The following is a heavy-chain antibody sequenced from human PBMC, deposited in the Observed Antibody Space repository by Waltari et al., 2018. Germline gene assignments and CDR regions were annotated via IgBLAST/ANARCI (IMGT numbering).Heavy chain of an antibody. Sequence: QVQLVESGGGVVQPGRSLRLPCAASGFTFSSYGMHWVRQAPGKGLEWVAVIWYDGSNKYYADSVKGRFTISRDNSKNTLYLQMNSLRAEDTAVYYCAKGDYYGSGSPIENWGQGTLVTVSS. J-gene: IGHJ4*02. D-gene: IGHD3-10*01. V-gene: IGHV3-33*06. CDR1: GFTFSSYG. CDR3: AKGDYYGSGSPIEN. CDR2: IWYDGSNK.